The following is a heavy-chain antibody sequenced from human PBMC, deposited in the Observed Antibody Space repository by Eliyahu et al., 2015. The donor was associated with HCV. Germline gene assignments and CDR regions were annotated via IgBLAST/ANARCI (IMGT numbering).Heavy chain of an antibody. CDR1: GFTXGXXA. D-gene: IGHD1-26*01. CDR2: IRSKAYGGTT. V-gene: IGHV3-49*05. J-gene: IGHJ4*02. CDR3: TRERSPPFEWELPLDY. Sequence: EVQLVESGGGLVKPGRXLXLSCTASGFTXGXXAXSWFRQAPGKGLEWVXFIRSKAYGGTTEYAASVKGRFTISRDDSKSIAYLQMNSLKTEDTAVYYCTRERSPPFEWELPLDYWGQGTLVTVSS.